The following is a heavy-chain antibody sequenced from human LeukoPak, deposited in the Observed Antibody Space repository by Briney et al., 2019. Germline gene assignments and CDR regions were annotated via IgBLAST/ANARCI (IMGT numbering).Heavy chain of an antibody. J-gene: IGHJ4*02. CDR2: ISPTGDYI. V-gene: IGHV3-21*01. D-gene: IGHD6-6*01. CDR1: GFTFSRYN. CDR3: ARDADLQGYSSSVFDY. Sequence: PGGSLRLSCAASGFTFSRYNINWVRQSPGKGLEWVSSISPTGDYIYYADSIKGRFTISRDNGKNTLYLQMDSLRAEDTAVYYCARDADLQGYSSSVFDYWGQGTLVTVSS.